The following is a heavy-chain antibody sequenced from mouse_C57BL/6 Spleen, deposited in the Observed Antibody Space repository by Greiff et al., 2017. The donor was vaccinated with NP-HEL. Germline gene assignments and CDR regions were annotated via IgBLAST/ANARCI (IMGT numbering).Heavy chain of an antibody. CDR2: IDPEDGDT. Sequence: EVQLQQSGAELVKPGASVKLSCTASGFNIKDYYMHWVKQRTEQGLEWIGRIDPEDGDTQYAPPFQSKATITADTSSNTAYLQLSSLTAEDTAVYYCARGTTGGFAYWGQGTLVTVSA. V-gene: IGHV14-2*01. J-gene: IGHJ3*01. CDR3: ARGTTGGFAY. CDR1: GFNIKDYY. D-gene: IGHD1-1*01.